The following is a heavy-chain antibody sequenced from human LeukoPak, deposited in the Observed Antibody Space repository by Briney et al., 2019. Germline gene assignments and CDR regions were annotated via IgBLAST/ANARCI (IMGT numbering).Heavy chain of an antibody. CDR1: GFTFSSYG. D-gene: IGHD6-19*01. J-gene: IGHJ4*02. CDR3: VKEQAEFYFDF. CDR2: ISRDGTTD. V-gene: IGHV3-30*18. Sequence: PGRSLRLSCAASGFTFSSYGMHWVRQAPGQGPEWVAIISRDGTTDYYAESVKGRFSVSRDNSKNTLHLQMNSLRAEDTAVYYCVKEQAEFYFDFWGQGTLVSVSS.